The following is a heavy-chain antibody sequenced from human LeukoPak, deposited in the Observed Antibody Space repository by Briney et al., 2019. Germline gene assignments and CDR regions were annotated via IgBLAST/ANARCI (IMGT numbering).Heavy chain of an antibody. V-gene: IGHV3-23*01. CDR3: AKDKSRTTETTWEYYFDY. CDR1: GFTFSSYA. Sequence: GGSLRLSCAASGFTFSSYAMSWVRQAPGKGLEWVSAISGSGGSTYYADSVKGRFTISRDNSKNTLYLQMNSLRAEDTAVYYCAKDKSRTTETTWEYYFDYWGQGTLVTVSS. D-gene: IGHD1-1*01. J-gene: IGHJ4*02. CDR2: ISGSGGST.